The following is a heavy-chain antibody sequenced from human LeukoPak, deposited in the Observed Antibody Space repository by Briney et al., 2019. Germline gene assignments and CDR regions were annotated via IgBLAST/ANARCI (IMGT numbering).Heavy chain of an antibody. V-gene: IGHV3-21*01. CDR2: ISSSSGYI. CDR3: ARKSIAVAGPFDY. J-gene: IGHJ4*02. CDR1: GFTFSGYG. D-gene: IGHD6-19*01. Sequence: GGSLRLSCAASGFTFSGYGMNWVRQAPGKGLEWVSSISSSSGYIYYADSVKGRFTISRDNAKNSLYLQMNSLRAEDTATYYCARKSIAVAGPFDYWGQGTLVTVSS.